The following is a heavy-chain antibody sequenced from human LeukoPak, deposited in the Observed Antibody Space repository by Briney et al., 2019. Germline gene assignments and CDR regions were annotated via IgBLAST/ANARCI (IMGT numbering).Heavy chain of an antibody. J-gene: IGHJ4*02. Sequence: PSETLSLTCTVSGGSISIYHWNWIRQPAGKGLKWIGRVFGGGSTNHNPSLQSRVSMSVDTSKNQFSLHLNSVTAADTAVYYCAREMAGRGKFDYWGQGILVTVSS. V-gene: IGHV4-4*07. CDR1: GGSISIYH. CDR2: VFGGGST. CDR3: AREMAGRGKFDY. D-gene: IGHD6-19*01.